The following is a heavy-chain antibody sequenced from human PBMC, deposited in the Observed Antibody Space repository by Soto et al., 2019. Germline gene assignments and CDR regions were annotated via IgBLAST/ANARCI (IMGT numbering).Heavy chain of an antibody. CDR1: GFAFSSYS. V-gene: IGHV3-21*01. CDR3: ATGKDCSSTSCYHWFDP. D-gene: IGHD2-2*01. J-gene: IGHJ5*02. Sequence: EVQLVESGGGLVKPGGSLRLSCAASGFAFSSYSMNWVRQAPGEGLEWVSSISSSSSYIYYADSVKGRFTISRDNAKNXXDRQMNNLRPEDTAVYYCATGKDCSSTSCYHWFDPWGQGTLVTVSS. CDR2: ISSSSSYI.